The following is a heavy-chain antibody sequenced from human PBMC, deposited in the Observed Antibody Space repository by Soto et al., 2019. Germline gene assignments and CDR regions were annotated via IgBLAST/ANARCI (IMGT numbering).Heavy chain of an antibody. V-gene: IGHV3-74*01. CDR2: INSDGSST. D-gene: IGHD2-21*01. CDR3: ARDHVVSRNWFDP. Sequence: GSLRLSCAASGFTFATYTMNWVRQAPGKGLVWVSRINSDGSSTSYADSVKGRFTISRDNAKNTLYLQMNSLRAEDTAVYYCARDHVVSRNWFDPWGQGTLVTVSS. CDR1: GFTFATYT. J-gene: IGHJ5*02.